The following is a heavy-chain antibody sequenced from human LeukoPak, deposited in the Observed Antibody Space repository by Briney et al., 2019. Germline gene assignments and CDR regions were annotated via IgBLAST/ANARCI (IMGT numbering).Heavy chain of an antibody. V-gene: IGHV3-30*18. CDR1: GFTFSSYG. Sequence: PGGSLRLSCAASGFTFSSYGMHWVRQAPGKGLEWVAVISYDGSNKYYADSVKGRFTISRDNSKNTLYLQMNSLRAEDTAVYYCAKGHSPQLYYYDSSGYMEAEYFQHWGQGTLVTVSS. J-gene: IGHJ1*01. CDR3: AKGHSPQLYYYDSSGYMEAEYFQH. D-gene: IGHD3-22*01. CDR2: ISYDGSNK.